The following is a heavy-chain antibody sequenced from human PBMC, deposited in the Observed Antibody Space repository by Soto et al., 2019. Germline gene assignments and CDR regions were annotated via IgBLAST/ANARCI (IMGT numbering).Heavy chain of an antibody. CDR1: GFTFSTYS. V-gene: IGHV3-23*01. CDR2: ISADGGAT. Sequence: GGSLRLSCAASGFTFSTYSMTWFRQAPGKGLEWVSAISADGGATFHADSVKGRFTISRDNSRNTLYLQMNSLRVEDTAVYFCTKLEMSASVYWGQGTQVTV. J-gene: IGHJ4*02. CDR3: TKLEMSASVY. D-gene: IGHD3-3*01.